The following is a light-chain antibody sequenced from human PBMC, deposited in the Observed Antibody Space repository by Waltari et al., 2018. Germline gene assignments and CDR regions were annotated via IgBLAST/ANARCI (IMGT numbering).Light chain of an antibody. J-gene: IGLJ3*02. V-gene: IGLV1-47*01. Sequence: QSVLTPPPSASGTPGQRVTISCSGSSSNIGSNYVYWYQQLPGPAPKLLIFRNNQRPSGVPDRFSGSRSGTSASLAISGLRSDDEADYYCAAWDDSLSGFWVFGGGTKLTVL. CDR1: SSNIGSNY. CDR2: RNN. CDR3: AAWDDSLSGFWV.